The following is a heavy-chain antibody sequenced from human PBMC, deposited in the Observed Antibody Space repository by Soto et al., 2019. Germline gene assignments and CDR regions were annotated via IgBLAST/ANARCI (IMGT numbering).Heavy chain of an antibody. CDR2: ISSSGIT. Sequence: DVQLLESGGGLVQPGGSLRFSCAAPGINFLTYAMACVRQAPGKGLEWVSVISSSGITYYADSVKGRFTISRDISNSTLFLQMNSLRVEDTAVYYCTKMGTSIWYMDYFDYWGRGSLVIVSS. CDR3: TKMGTSIWYMDYFDY. J-gene: IGHJ4*02. V-gene: IGHV3-23*01. CDR1: GINFLTYA. D-gene: IGHD3-3*02.